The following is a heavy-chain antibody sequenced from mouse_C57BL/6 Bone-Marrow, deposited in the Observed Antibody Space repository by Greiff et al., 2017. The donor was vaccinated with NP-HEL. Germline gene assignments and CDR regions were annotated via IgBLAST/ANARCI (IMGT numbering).Heavy chain of an antibody. D-gene: IGHD4-1*01. V-gene: IGHV5-9-1*02. CDR3: TRDLGLYWYFDV. CDR2: ISSGGDYI. Sequence: EVKLMESGEGLVKPGGSLKLSCAASGFTFSSYAMSWVRQTPEKRLEWVAYISSGGDYIYYADTVKGRFTISRDNARNTLYLQMSSLKSEDTAMYYCTRDLGLYWYFDVWGTGTTVTVSS. CDR1: GFTFSSYA. J-gene: IGHJ1*03.